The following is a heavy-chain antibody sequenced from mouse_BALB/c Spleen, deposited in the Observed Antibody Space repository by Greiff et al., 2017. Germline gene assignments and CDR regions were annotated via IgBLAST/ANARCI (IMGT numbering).Heavy chain of an antibody. CDR2: IWAGGST. Sequence: VQLVESGPGLVAPSQSLSITCTVSGFSLTSYGVHWVRQPPGKGLEWLGVIWAGGSTNYNSALMSRLSISKDNSKSQVFLKMNSLQTDDTAMYYCAREVYDYDEGYFDVWGAGTTVTVSS. CDR1: GFSLTSYG. J-gene: IGHJ1*01. CDR3: AREVYDYDEGYFDV. V-gene: IGHV2-9*02. D-gene: IGHD2-4*01.